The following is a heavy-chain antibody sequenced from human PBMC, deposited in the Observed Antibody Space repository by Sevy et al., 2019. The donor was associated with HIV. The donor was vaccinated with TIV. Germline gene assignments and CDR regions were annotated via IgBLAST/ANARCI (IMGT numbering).Heavy chain of an antibody. CDR3: AKDSGSYSYFDY. J-gene: IGHJ4*02. D-gene: IGHD1-26*01. CDR1: GFTFSSYA. Sequence: GGSLRLSCAASGFTFSSYAMSWVRQAPGKGLEWVSAISGSGGSTYYADSVKGRFTISRDNSKKTLYLQMNSLRAEDTAVYYCAKDSGSYSYFDYWGQGTLVTVSS. V-gene: IGHV3-23*01. CDR2: ISGSGGST.